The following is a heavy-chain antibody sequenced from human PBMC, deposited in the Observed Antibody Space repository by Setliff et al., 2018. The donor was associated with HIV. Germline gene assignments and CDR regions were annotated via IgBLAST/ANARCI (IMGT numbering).Heavy chain of an antibody. J-gene: IGHJ4*02. D-gene: IGHD1-1*01. CDR2: ITPSGDT. V-gene: IGHV4-34*01. CDR3: SNWNTTVDADS. Sequence: SETLSLTCAVSGGSFSGHFWGWFRQPPGKGLEWIGEITPSGDTNYIPSLKSRVTMSLDTSKNQFSLNLNSVTAADTAVYYCSNWNTTVDADSWGQGTLVTVSS. CDR1: GGSFSGHF.